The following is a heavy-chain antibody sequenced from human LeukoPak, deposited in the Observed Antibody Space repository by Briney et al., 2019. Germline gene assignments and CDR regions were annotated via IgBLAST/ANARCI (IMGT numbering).Heavy chain of an antibody. D-gene: IGHD2-2*01. Sequence: PSETLSLTCTVSGGSISSYYWSWIRQPPGKGLEWIGYIYYSGSTNYNLSLKSRVTISVDTSKNQFSLKLSSVTAADTAVYYCARGIVVVPAAGAWFDPWGQGTLVTVSS. CDR3: ARGIVVVPAAGAWFDP. CDR1: GGSISSYY. V-gene: IGHV4-59*01. J-gene: IGHJ5*02. CDR2: IYYSGST.